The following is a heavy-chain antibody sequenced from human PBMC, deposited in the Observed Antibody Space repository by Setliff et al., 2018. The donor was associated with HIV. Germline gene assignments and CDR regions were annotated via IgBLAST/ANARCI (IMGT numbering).Heavy chain of an antibody. Sequence: SETLSLTCAVYGGALSGYYWSWIRQPPEKGLEWIGEINHSGSTNYNPSLKSRVTISIDTSKNQFSLKLSSVTAADTAVYYCARGFWKRITMIVATSYYYYYGMDVWGQGTTVTVSS. CDR3: ARGFWKRITMIVATSYYYYYGMDV. CDR1: GGALSGYY. D-gene: IGHD3-22*01. CDR2: INHSGST. V-gene: IGHV4-34*01. J-gene: IGHJ6*02.